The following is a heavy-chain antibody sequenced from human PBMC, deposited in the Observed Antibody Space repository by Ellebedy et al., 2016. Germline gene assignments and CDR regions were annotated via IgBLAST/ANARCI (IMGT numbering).Heavy chain of an antibody. Sequence: GGSLRLSCAASGFTFSSYWMSRVRQAPGEGLEWVANIKQDGSEKYFVDSVKGRFTISRDNTKNSLYLQMNSLRAEDTAVYYCARVRGHSYGSDAVDIWGQGTMVTVSS. CDR2: IKQDGSEK. CDR3: ARVRGHSYGSDAVDI. V-gene: IGHV3-7*03. J-gene: IGHJ3*02. CDR1: GFTFSSYW. D-gene: IGHD5-18*01.